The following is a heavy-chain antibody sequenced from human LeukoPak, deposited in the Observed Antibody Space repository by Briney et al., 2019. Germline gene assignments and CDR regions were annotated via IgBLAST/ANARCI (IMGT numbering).Heavy chain of an antibody. J-gene: IGHJ6*03. Sequence: SETLSLTCTVSGGSISSYYWSWIRQPPGKGLEWIGYIYYSWSTNYNPSLKRRFTISVDTSKNQFSLKLSSVTAADTAVYYCARTTEAHSWRTRYYDYYMDVWGKGTTVTVSS. V-gene: IGHV4-59*01. CDR3: ARTTEAHSWRTRYYDYYMDV. CDR2: IYYSWST. CDR1: GGSISSYY. D-gene: IGHD6-13*01.